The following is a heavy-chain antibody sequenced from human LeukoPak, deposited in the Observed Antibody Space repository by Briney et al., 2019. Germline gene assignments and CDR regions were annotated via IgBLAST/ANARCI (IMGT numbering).Heavy chain of an antibody. V-gene: IGHV4-34*01. D-gene: IGHD3-10*01. CDR2: INHSGST. J-gene: IGHJ4*02. CDR3: ARDNNYYGSGSYHDY. CDR1: GGSFSGYY. Sequence: SETLSLTCAVYGGSFSGYYWSWIRQPPGKGLEWIGEINHSGSTNYNPSLKSRVTISVDTSKNQFSLKLSSVTAADTAVYYCARDNNYYGSGSYHDYWGQGTLVTVSS.